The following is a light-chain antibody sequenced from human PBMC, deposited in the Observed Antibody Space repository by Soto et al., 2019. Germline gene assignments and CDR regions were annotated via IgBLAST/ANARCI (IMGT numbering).Light chain of an antibody. Sequence: QSVLTQPPSASGTPGQRVSISCSGGSSNIGTNTVNWYQHLPGTAPKLLIFSNDERPSGVPDRFSGSKSGTSASLAISGRQSDDEADYYCATWDDSLNGVVFGGGTQLTAL. CDR3: ATWDDSLNGVV. CDR2: SND. CDR1: SSNIGTNT. V-gene: IGLV1-44*01. J-gene: IGLJ2*01.